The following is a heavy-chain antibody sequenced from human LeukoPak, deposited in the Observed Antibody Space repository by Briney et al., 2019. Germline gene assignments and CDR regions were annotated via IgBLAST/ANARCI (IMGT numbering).Heavy chain of an antibody. CDR1: GFTFRSYA. CDR3: AKVGGRVGCYDY. D-gene: IGHD2-15*01. Sequence: PGGSLRLSCAASGFTFRSYAIHWVRQAPGKGLEWVSVIYSGGSTYYADSVKGRFTISRHNSKNTLYLQMNSLRAEDTAVYYCAKVGGRVGCYDYWGQGTLVTVSS. J-gene: IGHJ4*02. V-gene: IGHV3-23*03. CDR2: IYSGGST.